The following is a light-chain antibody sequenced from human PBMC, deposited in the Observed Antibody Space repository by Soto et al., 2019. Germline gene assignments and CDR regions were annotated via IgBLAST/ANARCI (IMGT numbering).Light chain of an antibody. CDR1: QSVSSY. Sequence: EIVLTQSPATLSLSPGERATLSCRASQSVSSYLAWYQQKPGQAPRLLIYGASSRATGIPDRFSGSGSGTDFTLTISSLEPEDFAVYYCQQRSNWQITFGQGKRLEIK. J-gene: IGKJ5*01. V-gene: IGKV3-11*01. CDR2: GAS. CDR3: QQRSNWQIT.